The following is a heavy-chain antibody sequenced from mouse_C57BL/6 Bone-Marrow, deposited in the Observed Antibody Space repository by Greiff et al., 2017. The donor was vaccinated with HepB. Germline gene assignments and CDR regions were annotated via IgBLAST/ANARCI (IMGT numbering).Heavy chain of an antibody. CDR1: GFTFSSYA. V-gene: IGHV5-4*01. D-gene: IGHD2-4*01. CDR2: ISDGGSYT. CDR3: ARLYYDYDPSWFAY. Sequence: EVQVVESGGGLVKPGGSLKLSCAASGFTFSSYAMSWVRQTPEKRLEWVATISDGGSYTYYPDNVKGRFTISRDNAKNNLYLQMSHLKSEDTAMYYCARLYYDYDPSWFAYWGQGTLVTVSA. J-gene: IGHJ3*01.